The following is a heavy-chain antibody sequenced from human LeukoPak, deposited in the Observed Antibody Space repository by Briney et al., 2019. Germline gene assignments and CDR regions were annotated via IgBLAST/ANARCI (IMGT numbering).Heavy chain of an antibody. CDR3: ARGLHRSGWSTAFDI. Sequence: LTGRSLRLSCAASGFTFSSYAMHWVRQAPGKGLEWVAAISYDGSNKYYADSVKGRFTISRDNSKNTLYLQMKRLRAEDTAVYYCARGLHRSGWSTAFDIWGQGTMVTVSP. CDR2: ISYDGSNK. D-gene: IGHD6-19*01. CDR1: GFTFSSYA. J-gene: IGHJ3*02. V-gene: IGHV3-30-3*01.